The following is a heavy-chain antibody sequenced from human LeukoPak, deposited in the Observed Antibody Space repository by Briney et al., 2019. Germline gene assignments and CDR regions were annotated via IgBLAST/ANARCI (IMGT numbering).Heavy chain of an antibody. CDR3: ARGGGYSYGFDY. D-gene: IGHD5-18*01. J-gene: IGHJ4*02. CDR1: GGSISSGGYY. V-gene: IGHV4-30-2*01. Sequence: SETLSLTCTVSGGSISSGGYYWSWIRQPPGKGLEWIGYIYHSESTYYNPSLKSRVTISVARSKNQFSLKLSSVTAADTAVYYCARGGGYSYGFDYWGQGTLVTVSS. CDR2: IYHSEST.